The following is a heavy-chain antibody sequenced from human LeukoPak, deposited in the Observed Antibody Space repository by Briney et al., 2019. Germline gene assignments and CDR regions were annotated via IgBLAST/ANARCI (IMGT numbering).Heavy chain of an antibody. Sequence: ASVKGSCKASGYTFTNYYIHWVRQAPGQGLEWMGMINPSGGSTNYAQKFQGRVTMTRDTSTSTVYMELSSLGSEDTAVYYCAREEHGGYHDYWGQGTLVIVSS. V-gene: IGHV1-46*01. CDR3: AREEHGGYHDY. CDR1: GYTFTNYY. D-gene: IGHD3-22*01. CDR2: INPSGGST. J-gene: IGHJ4*02.